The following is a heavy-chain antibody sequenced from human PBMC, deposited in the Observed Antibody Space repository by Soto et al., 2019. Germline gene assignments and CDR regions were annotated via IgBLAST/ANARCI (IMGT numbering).Heavy chain of an antibody. CDR3: ASILTDYYDSSGYSRSFDY. Sequence: QVQLQESGPGLVKPSETLSLTCTVSGGSISSYYWSWIRQPPGKGLEWIGYIYYSGSTNYNPSLKRRVTISVDTSKNQFSLKLSSVTAADTAVYYCASILTDYYDSSGYSRSFDYWGQGTLVTVSS. D-gene: IGHD3-22*01. CDR2: IYYSGST. J-gene: IGHJ4*02. V-gene: IGHV4-59*01. CDR1: GGSISSYY.